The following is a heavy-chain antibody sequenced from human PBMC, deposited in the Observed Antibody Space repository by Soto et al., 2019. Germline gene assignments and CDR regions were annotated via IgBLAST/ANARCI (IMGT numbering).Heavy chain of an antibody. D-gene: IGHD4-17*01. CDR1: GFTFSSYG. J-gene: IGHJ4*02. V-gene: IGHV3-30*18. Sequence: GGSLRLSCAASGFTFSSYGMHWVRQAPGKGLEWVAVISYDGSNKYYADSVKGRFTISRDNSKNTLYLQMNSLRAEDTAVYYCAKDSLTTVVTPYFDYWGQGTLVTVSS. CDR3: AKDSLTTVVTPYFDY. CDR2: ISYDGSNK.